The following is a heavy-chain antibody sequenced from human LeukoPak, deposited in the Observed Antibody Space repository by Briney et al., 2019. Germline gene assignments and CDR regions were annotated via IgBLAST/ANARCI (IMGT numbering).Heavy chain of an antibody. CDR2: IKQDGSEE. Sequence: PGGSLRLSCAASGFTFNNYWMIWVRQAPGKGLGWVANIKQDGSEEYYVDSVKGRFTISRDNAKNSVYLQMSSLRAEDTAVYYCAREEYDSSGYYISWGQGTLVTVSS. CDR1: GFTFNNYW. J-gene: IGHJ4*02. V-gene: IGHV3-7*01. D-gene: IGHD3-22*01. CDR3: AREEYDSSGYYIS.